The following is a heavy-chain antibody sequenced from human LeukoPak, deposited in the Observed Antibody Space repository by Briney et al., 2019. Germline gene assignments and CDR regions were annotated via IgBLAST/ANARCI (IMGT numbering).Heavy chain of an antibody. J-gene: IGHJ4*02. Sequence: GGSLRLSCVASGFTFSDYSMNWVRQAPGKGLEWVSTISSTSSYIYYADSVKGRFTVSRDNAKNSLYLQMNSLRAEDTALYYCASSTAVAAYFVHWGQGTLATVSS. D-gene: IGHD6-19*01. CDR3: ASSTAVAAYFVH. CDR2: ISSTSSYI. CDR1: GFTFSDYS. V-gene: IGHV3-21*04.